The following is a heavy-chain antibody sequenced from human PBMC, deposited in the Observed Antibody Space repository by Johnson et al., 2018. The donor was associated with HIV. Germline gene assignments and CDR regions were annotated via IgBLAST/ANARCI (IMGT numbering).Heavy chain of an antibody. CDR3: ASPQSGVEPDYYDSSGYFRNDALDF. CDR2: ISHDGRNQ. Sequence: QEQLVESGGGVVQPGGSLRLSCAASGFTFSSYGMHWVRQAPGKGLEWVAVISHDGRNQKYADSVKGRFTISRDNSKKTLFLQMNSLRPEDTALYYCASPQSGVEPDYYDSSGYFRNDALDFWGQGTMVTVSS. CDR1: GFTFSSYG. D-gene: IGHD3-22*01. J-gene: IGHJ3*01. V-gene: IGHV3-30*19.